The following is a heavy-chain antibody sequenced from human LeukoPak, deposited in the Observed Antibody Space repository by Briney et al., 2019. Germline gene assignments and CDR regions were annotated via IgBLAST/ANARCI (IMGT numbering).Heavy chain of an antibody. CDR1: GFTFSSYD. V-gene: IGHV3-13*01. CDR3: AREGASPWANAFDI. Sequence: GGSLRLSCAASGFTFSSYDMHWVRQATGKGLEWVSAIGTAGDTYYPGSVKGRFTISRENAKNSLYLQMNSLRAGDTAVYYCAREGASPWANAFDIWGQGTMVTVSS. D-gene: IGHD1-26*01. CDR2: IGTAGDT. J-gene: IGHJ3*02.